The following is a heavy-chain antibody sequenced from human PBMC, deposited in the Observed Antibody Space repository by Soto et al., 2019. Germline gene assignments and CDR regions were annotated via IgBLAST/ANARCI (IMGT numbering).Heavy chain of an antibody. CDR1: GYNFAGYW. V-gene: IGHV5-51*01. CDR2: IYPSDSDT. D-gene: IGHD3-3*01. CDR3: ARGGVSTRTFDY. J-gene: IGHJ4*02. Sequence: GESLKISGKGSGYNFAGYWIAWVRQMPGKGLELMGIIYPSDSDTRYRPSFQGQVTISADKSISSAYLQWSSLRASDTAMYYCARGGVSTRTFDYWGQGTPVPSPQ.